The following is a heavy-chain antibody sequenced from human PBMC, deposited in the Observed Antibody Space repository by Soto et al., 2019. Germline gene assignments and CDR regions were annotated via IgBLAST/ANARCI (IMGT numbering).Heavy chain of an antibody. CDR1: GFTFSSYG. D-gene: IGHD5-18*01. Sequence: VQLVESGGGVVQPGRSLRLSCAASGFTFSSYGMHWVRQAPGKGLEWVAVIWYDGSNKYYADSVKGRFTISRDNSKNTLYLQMNSLRAEDTAVYYCASEDTAMVRGEYYFDYWGQGTLVTVSS. V-gene: IGHV3-33*01. CDR3: ASEDTAMVRGEYYFDY. J-gene: IGHJ4*02. CDR2: IWYDGSNK.